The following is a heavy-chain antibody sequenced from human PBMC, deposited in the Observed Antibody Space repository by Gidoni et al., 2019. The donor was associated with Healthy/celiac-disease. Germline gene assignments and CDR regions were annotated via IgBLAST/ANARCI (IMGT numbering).Heavy chain of an antibody. J-gene: IGHJ6*03. CDR3: AKGVNYYYYYMDV. CDR1: GFTFSSYA. V-gene: IGHV3-23*01. D-gene: IGHD2-21*01. Sequence: EVQLLESGGGLVQPGGSLRLSCAASGFTFSSYAMSWVRQAPGKGLGLVSAISGSGGSTYYADSVKGRFTISRDNSKNTLYLQMNSLRAEDTAVYYCAKGVNYYYYYMDVWGKGTTVTVSS. CDR2: ISGSGGST.